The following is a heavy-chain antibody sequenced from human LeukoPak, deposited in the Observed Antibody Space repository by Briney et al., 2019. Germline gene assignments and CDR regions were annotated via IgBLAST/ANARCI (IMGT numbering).Heavy chain of an antibody. CDR2: ISGSGGST. D-gene: IGHD3-22*01. Sequence: PGGSLRLSCAASGFTFSSYAMSWVRQAPGKGLEWVSAISGSGGSTYYADSEKGRFTISRDNSKNTLYLQMNSLRAEDTAVYYCAKDLFYDSSGYYRNVFDYWGQGTLVTVSS. CDR3: AKDLFYDSSGYYRNVFDY. J-gene: IGHJ4*02. V-gene: IGHV3-23*01. CDR1: GFTFSSYA.